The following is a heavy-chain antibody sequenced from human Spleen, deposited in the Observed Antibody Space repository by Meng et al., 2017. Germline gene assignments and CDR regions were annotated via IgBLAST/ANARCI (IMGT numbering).Heavy chain of an antibody. V-gene: IGHV3-48*04. CDR1: GFTFSNYG. D-gene: IGHD6-19*01. CDR2: ISSSGSTI. CDR3: ARGHSSGWYVD. J-gene: IGHJ4*02. Sequence: GESLKISCADSGFTFSNYGMSWVRQAPGKGLEWVSYISSSGSTIYYADSVKGRFTISRDNAKNSLYLQMNSMRAEDTAVYYCARGHSSGWYVDWGQGTLVTVSS.